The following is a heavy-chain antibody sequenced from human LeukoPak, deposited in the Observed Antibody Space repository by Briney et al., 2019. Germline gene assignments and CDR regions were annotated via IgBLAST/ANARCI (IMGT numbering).Heavy chain of an antibody. CDR3: AKPTKGRIAAAGYFQH. V-gene: IGHV3-30*18. J-gene: IGHJ1*01. Sequence: GRSLRLSCAASGFTFSSYGMHWVRQAPGKGLEWVAVISYDGSNKYYADSVKGRFTISRDNSKNTLYLQMNSLRAEDTAVYYCAKPTKGRIAAAGYFQHWGQGTLVTVSS. D-gene: IGHD6-13*01. CDR1: GFTFSSYG. CDR2: ISYDGSNK.